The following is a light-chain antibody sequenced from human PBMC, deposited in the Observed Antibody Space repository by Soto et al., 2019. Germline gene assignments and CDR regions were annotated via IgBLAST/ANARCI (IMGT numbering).Light chain of an antibody. CDR3: QPTNSFPRT. J-gene: IGKJ1*01. V-gene: IGKV1-12*01. Sequence: DIQMTQSPSSVSASVGDRVSITCRASQDINSWLAWYQQKPGKAPKLLVSTASTLQSGVPSRFSGSGSGKDFNLTISSLQTEDFATYYCQPTNSFPRTFGQGTKVEI. CDR1: QDINSW. CDR2: TAS.